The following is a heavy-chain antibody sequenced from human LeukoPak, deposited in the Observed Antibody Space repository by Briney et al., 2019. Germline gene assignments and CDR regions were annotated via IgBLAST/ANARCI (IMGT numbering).Heavy chain of an antibody. J-gene: IGHJ4*02. D-gene: IGHD3-22*01. CDR2: INPNSGGT. V-gene: IGHV1-2*02. CDR1: GYTFTAYY. CDR3: ARRCDTSSYYTYYFDY. Sequence: GASVKVSCKASGYTFTAYYIHWVRQAPGQGLEWMGWINPNSGGTNYAQKFQGRVTMTRDTSISTAYMELSRLRSDDTAVYLCARRCDTSSYYTYYFDYWGQGTLVTVSS.